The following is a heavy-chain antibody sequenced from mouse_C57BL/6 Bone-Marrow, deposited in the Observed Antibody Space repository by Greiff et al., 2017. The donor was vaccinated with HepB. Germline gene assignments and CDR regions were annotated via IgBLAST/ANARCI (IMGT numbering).Heavy chain of an antibody. CDR2: IYPGNSDT. Sequence: VQLKQSGTVLVRPGASVKMSCKTSGYTFTSYWMHWVKQRPGQGLEWIGAIYPGNSDTSYNQKFKGKATLTAVTSASTAYMELSSLTNEDSAVYYCTRRKWLLPTWFAYWGQGTLVTVSA. J-gene: IGHJ3*01. V-gene: IGHV1-5*01. CDR3: TRRKWLLPTWFAY. D-gene: IGHD2-3*01. CDR1: GYTFTSYW.